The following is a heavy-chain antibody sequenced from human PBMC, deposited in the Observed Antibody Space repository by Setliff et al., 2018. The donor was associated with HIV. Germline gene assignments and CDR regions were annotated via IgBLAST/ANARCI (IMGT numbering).Heavy chain of an antibody. D-gene: IGHD3-22*01. CDR1: GLTFNRYW. CDR2: INQNGREK. V-gene: IGHV3-7*03. J-gene: IGHJ4*02. CDR3: AKISFDRRASHSGPVYPLFDY. Sequence: GGSLRLSCVASGLTFNRYWMSWVRQAPGKGLEWVANINQNGREKYYVDSVKGRFTISRDNSTNMVFLQMNSLGGEDTAVYFCAKISFDRRASHSGPVYPLFDYWGQGTLVTVSS.